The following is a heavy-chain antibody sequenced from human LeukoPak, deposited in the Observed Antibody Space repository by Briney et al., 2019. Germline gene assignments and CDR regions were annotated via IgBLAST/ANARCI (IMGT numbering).Heavy chain of an antibody. D-gene: IGHD3-10*01. V-gene: IGHV3-48*02. CDR1: GLTFSSYS. J-gene: IGHJ4*02. Sequence: GGSLRLSCAASGLTFSSYSMNWVRQAPGKGLEWVSYISSTSSTIYYADSVKGRFTISRDNAKNSLFLQMNSLRDDDTAVYFCARDYIWAYDYWGQGTLVTVSS. CDR2: ISSTSSTI. CDR3: ARDYIWAYDY.